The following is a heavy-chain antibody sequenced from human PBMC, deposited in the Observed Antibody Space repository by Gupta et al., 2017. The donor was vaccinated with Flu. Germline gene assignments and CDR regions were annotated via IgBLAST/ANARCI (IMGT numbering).Heavy chain of an antibody. CDR2: IYYSGST. CDR3: HSIAARPWFSPPWFDP. Sequence: GLEWIGSIYYSGSTYYNPSLKSRVTISVDTSKNQFSLKLSSVTAADTAVYYCHSIAARPWFSPPWFDPWGQGTLVTVSS. J-gene: IGHJ5*02. D-gene: IGHD6-6*01. V-gene: IGHV4-39*01.